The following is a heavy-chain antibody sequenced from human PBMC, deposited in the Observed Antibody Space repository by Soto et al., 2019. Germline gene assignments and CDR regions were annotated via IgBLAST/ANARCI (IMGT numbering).Heavy chain of an antibody. D-gene: IGHD6-6*01. CDR1: GGSCSSGSYY. J-gene: IGHJ3*02. V-gene: IGHV4-61*01. CDR3: ARDLGIAARFRIAFDI. CDR2: IYYSGST. Sequence: SETLSLTCTVSGGSCSSGSYYWSWILQPPGKGLEWIGYIYYSGSTNYNPSLKSRVTISVDTSKNQFSLKLSSVTAADTAVYYCARDLGIAARFRIAFDIWGQGTMVSVPS.